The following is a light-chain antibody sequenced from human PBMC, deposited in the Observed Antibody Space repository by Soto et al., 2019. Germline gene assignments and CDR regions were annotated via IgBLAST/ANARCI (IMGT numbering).Light chain of an antibody. V-gene: IGKV3-15*01. J-gene: IGKJ2*01. CDR1: QCVGSN. CDR2: AAS. Sequence: EIVLTQSPGTLSVSPGERATLSCRASQCVGSNLAWYQQIPGHAATLLIYAASTRATAILARFTGRGSATEFTLTISSLLSEDFAVYFCQQYNNWPLYTFGQGTKLEI. CDR3: QQYNNWPLYT.